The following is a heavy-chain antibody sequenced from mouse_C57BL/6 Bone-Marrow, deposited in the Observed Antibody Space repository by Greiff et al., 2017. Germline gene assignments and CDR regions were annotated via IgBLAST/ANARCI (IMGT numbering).Heavy chain of an antibody. CDR3: ARLRTLRGWYFDV. Sequence: VHVKQSGPELVKPGASVKIPCKASGYTFTDYNMDWVKQSHGKSLEWIGDINPNNGGTIYNQKFKGKATLTVDKSSSTAYMELRSLTSEDTAVYYCARLRTLRGWYFDVWGTGTTVTVSS. J-gene: IGHJ1*03. D-gene: IGHD1-1*01. CDR2: INPNNGGT. CDR1: GYTFTDYN. V-gene: IGHV1-18*01.